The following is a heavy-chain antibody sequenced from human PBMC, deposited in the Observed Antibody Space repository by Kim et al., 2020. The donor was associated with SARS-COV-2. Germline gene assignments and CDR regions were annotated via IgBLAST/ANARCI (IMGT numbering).Heavy chain of an antibody. CDR3: ARGAGYSYGNRRFDY. CDR1: GGSFSGYY. J-gene: IGHJ4*02. V-gene: IGHV4-34*01. Sequence: SETLSLTCAVYGGSFSGYYWSWIRQPPGKGLEWIGEINHSGSTNYNPSLKSRVTISVDTSKNQFSLKLSSVTAADTAVYYCARGAGYSYGNRRFDYWGQGTLVTVSS. D-gene: IGHD5-18*01. CDR2: INHSGST.